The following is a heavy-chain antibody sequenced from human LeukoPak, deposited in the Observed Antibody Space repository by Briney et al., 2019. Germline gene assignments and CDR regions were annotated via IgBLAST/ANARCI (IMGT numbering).Heavy chain of an antibody. V-gene: IGHV4-38-2*02. J-gene: IGHJ6*03. CDR3: ARLCIRGYYGSGSYLGRYYYYYYMDV. Sequence: PSETLSLTCTVSGDSISSGYYWGWIRQPPGKGREGIGSIYHSGSTYYNPSLKSRVTISVDTSKNQFSLKLSSVTAADTAVYYCARLCIRGYYGSGSYLGRYYYYYYMDVWGKGTTVTISS. CDR1: GDSISSGYY. CDR2: IYHSGST. D-gene: IGHD3-10*01.